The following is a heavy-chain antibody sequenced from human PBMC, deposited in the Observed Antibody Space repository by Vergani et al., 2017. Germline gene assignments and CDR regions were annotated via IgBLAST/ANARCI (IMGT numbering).Heavy chain of an antibody. CDR1: GGTFSSYT. Sequence: QVQLVQSGAEVKKPGSSVKVSCKASGGTFSSYTISWVRQAPGQGLEWMGRIIPLLGIANYAQKFQGRVTITADKSTSTAYMELSSLRSEDTAVYYCARRGYYYDSSGYNDYWGQGTLVTVSS. J-gene: IGHJ4*02. D-gene: IGHD3-22*01. CDR2: IIPLLGIA. CDR3: ARRGYYYDSSGYNDY. V-gene: IGHV1-69*02.